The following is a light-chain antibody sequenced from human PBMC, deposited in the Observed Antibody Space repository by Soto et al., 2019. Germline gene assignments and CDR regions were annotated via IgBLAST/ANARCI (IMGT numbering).Light chain of an antibody. Sequence: EIVMTQSRATLSVSPGRRATLPCKASQSVSNNYLAWYQQKPGQAPRILIYGASNRATGIPDRFSGSGSGTDFTLTISRMQPEDFAVYDCQQYGSSGTFGQGTKVDIK. J-gene: IGKJ1*01. CDR3: QQYGSSGT. CDR2: GAS. V-gene: IGKV3-20*01. CDR1: QSVSNNY.